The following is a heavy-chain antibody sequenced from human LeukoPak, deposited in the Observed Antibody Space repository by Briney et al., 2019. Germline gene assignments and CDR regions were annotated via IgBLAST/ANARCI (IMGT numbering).Heavy chain of an antibody. CDR1: GGSISGVSSS. CDR2: IYTSGST. V-gene: IGHV4-61*02. D-gene: IGHD1-26*01. Sequence: SETLSLTCTVSGGSISGVSSSGGWFRQPPGKGLEWIGRIYTSGSTNYNPSLKSRVTISVDTSKNQFSLKLSSVTAADTAVYYCAREGFNREIDIWGQGTMVTVSS. CDR3: AREGFNREIDI. J-gene: IGHJ3*02.